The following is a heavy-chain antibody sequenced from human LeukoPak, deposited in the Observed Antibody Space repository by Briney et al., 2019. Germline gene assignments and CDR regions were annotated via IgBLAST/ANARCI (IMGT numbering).Heavy chain of an antibody. CDR3: ARDRSWRSGSYGVDAAFDI. J-gene: IGHJ3*02. D-gene: IGHD1-26*01. CDR2: INPNSGGT. CDR1: GYTFTGYY. Sequence: ASVKVSCKASGYTFTGYYMHWVRQAPGQGLEWMGRINPNSGGTNYAQKFQGRVTMTRDTSISTAYMELSRLRSDDAAVYYCARDRSWRSGSYGVDAAFDIWGQGTMVTVSS. V-gene: IGHV1-2*06.